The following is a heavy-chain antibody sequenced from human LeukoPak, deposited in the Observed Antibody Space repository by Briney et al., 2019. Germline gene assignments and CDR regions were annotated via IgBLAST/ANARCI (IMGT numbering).Heavy chain of an antibody. CDR1: GFTFRSHG. D-gene: IGHD1-26*01. V-gene: IGHV3-33*01. CDR3: VRGAVGTGVWFDP. Sequence: PGRSLRLSCAASGFTFRSHGMHWVRQAPGKGLEWVAVIWYDGSNKYYADSVKGRFTISRDNSKNTLYLEMNSLRAEDTAVYYCVRGAVGTGVWFDPWGQGTLVTVSS. CDR2: IWYDGSNK. J-gene: IGHJ5*02.